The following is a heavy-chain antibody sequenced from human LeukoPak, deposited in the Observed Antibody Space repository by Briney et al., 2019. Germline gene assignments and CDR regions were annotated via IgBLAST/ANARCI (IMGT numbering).Heavy chain of an antibody. CDR3: ARGPRWGLFDY. CDR1: GGSISSGGYS. J-gene: IGHJ4*02. D-gene: IGHD7-27*01. Sequence: PSQTLSLTCAVSGGSISSGGYSWSWIRQPPGKGLEWIGYIYHSGSTYYNPSLKSRVTISVDRSKNQFSLKLSSVTAADTAVYYCARGPRWGLFDYWGQGTLVTVSS. CDR2: IYHSGST. V-gene: IGHV4-30-2*01.